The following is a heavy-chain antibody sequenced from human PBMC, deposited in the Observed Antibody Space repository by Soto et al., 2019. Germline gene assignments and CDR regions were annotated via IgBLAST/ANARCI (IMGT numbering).Heavy chain of an antibody. CDR3: ALHRSGGVTAYRMDF. CDR1: GYTFTGYY. Sequence: QVQLVQSGAEVKKPGASVKVSCKASGYTFTGYYMHWVRQAPGQGLEWMGWINPNSGGTNYAQKFQGWVTMTRDTSISTAYLEPSRLTSADTAVYFFALHRSGGVTAYRMDFLGQGTAVTLSS. D-gene: IGHD3-16*01. CDR2: INPNSGGT. J-gene: IGHJ6*02. V-gene: IGHV1-2*04.